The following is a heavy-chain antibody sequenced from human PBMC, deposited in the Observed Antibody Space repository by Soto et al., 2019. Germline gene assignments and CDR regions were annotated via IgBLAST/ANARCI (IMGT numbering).Heavy chain of an antibody. D-gene: IGHD6-25*01. CDR2: VYPRDSDT. Sequence: PGESLKISCKASGYIFIDYWIGWVRQMPGKGLEWMGIVYPRDSDTRYSPSFQGQVTISADRSTGTAFLQWRSLKASDTALYYCANRVGSRGSFDYWGQGTRVTVSS. J-gene: IGHJ4*02. CDR3: ANRVGSRGSFDY. V-gene: IGHV5-51*01. CDR1: GYIFIDYW.